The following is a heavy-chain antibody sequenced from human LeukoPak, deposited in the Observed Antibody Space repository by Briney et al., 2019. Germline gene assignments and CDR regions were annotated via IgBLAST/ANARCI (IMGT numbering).Heavy chain of an antibody. CDR1: GYRFTSYW. V-gene: IGHV5-51*01. D-gene: IGHD1-26*01. CDR2: IYPDDSDT. CDR3: ARHSRSPPGDKWELSS. Sequence: GESLKISCKGSGYRFTSYWIGWVRQMPGKGLEWMGVIYPDDSDTRYSPSFQGQVTISADKSISTAYLQWSSLKASDTAMYYCARHSRSPPGDKWELSSWGQGTLVTVSS. J-gene: IGHJ4*02.